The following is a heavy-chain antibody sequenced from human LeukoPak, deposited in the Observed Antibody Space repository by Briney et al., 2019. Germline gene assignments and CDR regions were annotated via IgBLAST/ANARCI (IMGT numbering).Heavy chain of an antibody. D-gene: IGHD6-19*01. Sequence: SETLSLTCTVSGGSISSYYWSWIRQPPGKGLEWIGYIYNSGSTNYNPSLKSRVTISVDTSKNQFSLKLSSVTAADTAVYYCATVTRKQWLVRWGQGTLVTVSS. CDR1: GGSISSYY. CDR2: IYNSGST. J-gene: IGHJ4*02. CDR3: ATVTRKQWLVR. V-gene: IGHV4-59*12.